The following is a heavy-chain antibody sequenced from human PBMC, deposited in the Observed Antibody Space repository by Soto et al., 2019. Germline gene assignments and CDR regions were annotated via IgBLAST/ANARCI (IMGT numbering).Heavy chain of an antibody. Sequence: PGGSLRLSCAASGFTFSRNWMHWVRQAPGKGLVWVSRINSDGSTTDYADSVKGRFTTSRDNAKNTLYLQMNSLRAEDTTMYYCAKTSRYSASWYYFDYWGQGTLVTVSS. D-gene: IGHD2-2*01. CDR3: AKTSRYSASWYYFDY. CDR2: INSDGSTT. V-gene: IGHV3-74*01. CDR1: GFTFSRNW. J-gene: IGHJ4*02.